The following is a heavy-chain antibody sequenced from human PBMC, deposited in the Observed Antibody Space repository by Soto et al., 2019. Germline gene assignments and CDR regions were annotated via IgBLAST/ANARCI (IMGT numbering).Heavy chain of an antibody. Sequence: GGSLRLSCAASGFTFSSYGMHWVRQAPGKGLEWVAVIWYDGSNKYYADSVKGRFTISRDNSKNTLYLQMNSLRAEDTAVYYCARGRIAARPLFFDYWGQGTLVTVSS. CDR2: IWYDGSNK. D-gene: IGHD6-6*01. CDR1: GFTFSSYG. CDR3: ARGRIAARPLFFDY. V-gene: IGHV3-33*01. J-gene: IGHJ4*02.